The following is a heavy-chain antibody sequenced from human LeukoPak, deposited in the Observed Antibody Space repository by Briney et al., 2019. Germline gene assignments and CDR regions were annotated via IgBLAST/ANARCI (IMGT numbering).Heavy chain of an antibody. CDR1: GGSISSYY. J-gene: IGHJ4*02. Sequence: SETLSLTCTVSGGSISSYYWGWIRQPPGKGLEWIGSIYYSGSTYYNPSLKSRVTISVDTSKNQFSLKLSSVTAADTAVYYCARDGSSSWSFDYWGQGTLVTVSS. V-gene: IGHV4-39*07. D-gene: IGHD6-13*01. CDR3: ARDGSSSWSFDY. CDR2: IYYSGST.